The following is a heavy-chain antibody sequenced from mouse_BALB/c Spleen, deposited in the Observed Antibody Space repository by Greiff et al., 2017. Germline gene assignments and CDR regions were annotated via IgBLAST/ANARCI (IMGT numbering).Heavy chain of an antibody. CDR2: IWAGGST. D-gene: IGHD2-4*01. V-gene: IGHV2-9*02. Sequence: VQLQASGPGLVAPSQSLSITCTVSGFSLTSYGVHWVRQPPGKGLEWLGVIWAGGSTNYNSALMSRLSISKDNSKSQVFLKMNSLQTDDTAMYYCARGSTMITTWFAYWGQGTLVTVSA. CDR3: ARGSTMITTWFAY. CDR1: GFSLTSYG. J-gene: IGHJ3*01.